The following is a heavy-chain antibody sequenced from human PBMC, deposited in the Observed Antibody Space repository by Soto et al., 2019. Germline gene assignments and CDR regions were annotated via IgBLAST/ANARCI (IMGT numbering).Heavy chain of an antibody. J-gene: IGHJ6*02. V-gene: IGHV3-30*18. CDR1: GFTFSSYG. CDR3: AKDHGSGSYSYYYYGMDV. CDR2: ISYDGSNK. Sequence: VGSLRLSCAASGFTFSSYGMHWVRQAPGKGLEWVAVISYDGSNKYYADSVKGRFTISRDNSKNTLYLQMNSLRAEDTAVYYCAKDHGSGSYSYYYYGMDVWGQGTTVTVSS. D-gene: IGHD3-10*01.